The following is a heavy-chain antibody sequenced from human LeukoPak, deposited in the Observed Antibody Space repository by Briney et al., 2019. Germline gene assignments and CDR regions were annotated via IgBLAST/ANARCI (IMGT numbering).Heavy chain of an antibody. CDR3: AKGLGVFDYDFWSSSALTDY. D-gene: IGHD3-3*01. CDR1: RFTFSSYG. V-gene: IGHV3-30*02. Sequence: GGSLRLSCAASRFTFSSYGMHWVRQAPGKGLEWVAFTRYDGSNKYYADSVKGRFTISRDNSKNTLYLQMNSLRAEDTAVYYCAKGLGVFDYDFWSSSALTDYWGQGTLVTVSS. CDR2: TRYDGSNK. J-gene: IGHJ4*02.